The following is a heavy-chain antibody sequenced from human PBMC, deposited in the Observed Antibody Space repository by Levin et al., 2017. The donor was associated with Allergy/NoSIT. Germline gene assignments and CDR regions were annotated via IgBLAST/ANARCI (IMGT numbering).Heavy chain of an antibody. CDR2: ISGGGIT. Sequence: PGGSLRLSCAASGFTFTSYGMTWVRQAPGKGLEWVSTISGGGITFYGDPVKGRFTISRDNSMDTLFLQMKSLRAEDTAVYFCAKYRRVNGNYDSHFGNWGQGTLVTVSS. D-gene: IGHD3-22*01. CDR3: AKYRRVNGNYDSHFGN. CDR1: GFTFTSYG. J-gene: IGHJ4*02. V-gene: IGHV3-23*01.